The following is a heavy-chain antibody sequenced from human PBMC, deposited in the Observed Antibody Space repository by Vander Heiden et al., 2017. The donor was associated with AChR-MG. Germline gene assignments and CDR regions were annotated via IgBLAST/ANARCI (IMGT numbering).Heavy chain of an antibody. CDR3: ARTPTGIAVAGSSSWSDP. CDR2: IYYSGST. V-gene: IGHV4-31*03. CDR1: AGSIITATYH. D-gene: IGHD6-19*01. J-gene: IGHJ5*02. Sequence: VQLKESGPGLVKPSQTLSPTCTVSAGSIITATYHWTWIRQHPGQGPEWRGYIYYSGSTYYHPSLKSRVTISVETSKNQFSLKLTSVTAEDTAVYYCARTPTGIAVAGSSSWSDPWGQGTLVTVSS.